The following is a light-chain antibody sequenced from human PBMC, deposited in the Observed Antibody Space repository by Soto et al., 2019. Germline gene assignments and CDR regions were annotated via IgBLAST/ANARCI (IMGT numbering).Light chain of an antibody. J-gene: IGKJ1*01. Sequence: EIVMTQSPVTLSVSPGERATLSCRASQSVSSNLAWYQQKPGQAPRLLIYGASTRATGIPARFSGSGSGTEFTLNISSLQSEDFAVYYCQQYNNWPRTFGQGTKVEIK. CDR3: QQYNNWPRT. V-gene: IGKV3-15*01. CDR1: QSVSSN. CDR2: GAS.